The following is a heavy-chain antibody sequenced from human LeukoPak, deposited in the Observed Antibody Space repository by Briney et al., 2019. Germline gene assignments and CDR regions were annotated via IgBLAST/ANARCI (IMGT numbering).Heavy chain of an antibody. Sequence: GGSLRLSCVASGFTFSNYAMSWVRQAPGKGLEWVSAISGSGVSTDYADSVKGRFTISRDNSKNTLYLQMSSLRAEDTAVYYCAKTLAYCSGGSCYSNYYFDYWGQGTLVTVSS. J-gene: IGHJ4*02. CDR2: ISGSGVST. D-gene: IGHD2-15*01. CDR1: GFTFSNYA. V-gene: IGHV3-23*01. CDR3: AKTLAYCSGGSCYSNYYFDY.